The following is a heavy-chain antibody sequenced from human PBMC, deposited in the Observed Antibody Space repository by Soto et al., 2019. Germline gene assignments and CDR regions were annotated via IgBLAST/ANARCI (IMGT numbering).Heavy chain of an antibody. J-gene: IGHJ4*02. CDR1: GYTFTSYG. CDR2: ISAYNGNT. CDR3: ARDRPKGCSGGSCHSDY. Sequence: QVQLVQSGAEVKKPGASVKVSCKASGYTFTSYGISWVRQAPGQGLEWMGWISAYNGNTNYAQKLQGRVTMTTDTSMSTAYMELRSLRSDDTAVYYCARDRPKGCSGGSCHSDYWGQGTLVTVSS. V-gene: IGHV1-18*01. D-gene: IGHD2-15*01.